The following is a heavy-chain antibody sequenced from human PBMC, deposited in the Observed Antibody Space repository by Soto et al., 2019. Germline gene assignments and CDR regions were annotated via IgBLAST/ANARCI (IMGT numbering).Heavy chain of an antibody. J-gene: IGHJ4*02. CDR2: LNPNSGDT. CDR3: ATSGGGWYLY. V-gene: IGHV1-8*01. D-gene: IGHD6-19*01. Sequence: QVQLVQSGAEVKKPGASVKVSCKASGYTFSSYDINWVRQATGQGLEWMGWLNPNSGDTGYAQKFXGXVXLXXNTSINTAYIELCSLKSDDTAVYYCATSGGGWYLYWGQGTLVTVSS. CDR1: GYTFSSYD.